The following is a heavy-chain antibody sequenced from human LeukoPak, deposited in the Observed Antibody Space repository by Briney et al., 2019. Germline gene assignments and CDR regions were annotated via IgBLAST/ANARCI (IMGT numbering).Heavy chain of an antibody. CDR3: AKQPMVRGVMRDY. Sequence: GGSLRLSCAASGFTFSSYAMSWVRQAPGKGLEWVLAISGSGGSTYYADSVKGRFTISRDNSKNTLYLQMNSLRAEDTAVYYCAKQPMVRGVMRDYWGQGTLVTVSS. D-gene: IGHD3-10*01. CDR1: GFTFSSYA. CDR2: ISGSGGST. J-gene: IGHJ4*02. V-gene: IGHV3-23*01.